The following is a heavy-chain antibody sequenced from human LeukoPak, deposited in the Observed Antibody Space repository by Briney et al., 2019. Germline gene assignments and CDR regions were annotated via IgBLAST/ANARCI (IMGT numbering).Heavy chain of an antibody. V-gene: IGHV3-53*01. CDR3: ARGGLPTATTRPGRYYYYMDV. Sequence: GGPLRPSCAASGFTVSSNYVNWVPQAPGKGVVGVTVIYRGGRTYYADSVQGRFTISRDNAKNTLYLQMNSLRAEDTAVYYCARGGLPTATTRPGRYYYYMDVSGKGTTVTVSS. D-gene: IGHD4-11*01. CDR1: GFTVSSNY. J-gene: IGHJ6*03. CDR2: IYRGGRT.